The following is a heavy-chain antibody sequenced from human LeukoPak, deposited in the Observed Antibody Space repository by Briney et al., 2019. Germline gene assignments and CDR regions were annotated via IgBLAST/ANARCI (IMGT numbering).Heavy chain of an antibody. CDR2: MNPNSGNT. V-gene: IGHV1-8*01. CDR3: AKGVKGDNFDY. D-gene: IGHD3-10*01. CDR1: GYTFTSYD. J-gene: IGHJ4*02. Sequence: ASVKVSCKASGYTFTSYDINWVRQATGQGLEWMGWMNPNSGNTGYAQKFQGRVTITRDTSISTSYMELSSLRSEDTAVYYCAKGVKGDNFDYWGQGTLVTVSS.